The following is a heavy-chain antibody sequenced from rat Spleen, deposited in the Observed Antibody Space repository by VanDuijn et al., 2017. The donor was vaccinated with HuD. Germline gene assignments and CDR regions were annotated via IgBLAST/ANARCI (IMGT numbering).Heavy chain of an antibody. CDR3: ARHGYDGSYYYWDY. D-gene: IGHD1-12*02. Sequence: EVQLVESDGGLVQPGRSLKLSCAASGFTFSDYYMAWVRQAPTKGLEWVATISSDGAITSYRDSVKGRFTISRDTAKSTLYLQMDSLRSEDTATYYCARHGYDGSYYYWDYWGQGVMVTVSS. J-gene: IGHJ2*01. V-gene: IGHV5-29*01. CDR2: ISSDGAIT. CDR1: GFTFSDYY.